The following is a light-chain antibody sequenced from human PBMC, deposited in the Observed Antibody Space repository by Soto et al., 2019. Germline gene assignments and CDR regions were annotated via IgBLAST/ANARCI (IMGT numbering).Light chain of an antibody. CDR2: RNN. CDR3: AAWDDSLSGVV. J-gene: IGLJ2*01. CDR1: SCNIGSTY. V-gene: IGLV1-47*01. Sequence: QSVLTQPPSASGTPGQRVTISCSGSSCNIGSTYVSWYQQLPGTAPKLLIYRNNQRPSGVPDRFSGSKSGTSASLAISGLRSEDEADYYCAAWDDSLSGVVFGGGTKLTVL.